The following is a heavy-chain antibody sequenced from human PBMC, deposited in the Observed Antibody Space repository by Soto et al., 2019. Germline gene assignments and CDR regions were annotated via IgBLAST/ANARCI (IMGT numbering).Heavy chain of an antibody. V-gene: IGHV3-21*01. Sequence: GGSLRLSCAASGFTFSSYSMNWVRQAPGKGLEWVSSISSSSSYIYYADSVKGRFTISRDNAKNSLYLQMNSLRAEDTAVYYCARDEPTVTTVDAPYYYYGIDVWGQGTTVTVSS. D-gene: IGHD4-4*01. J-gene: IGHJ6*02. CDR2: ISSSSSYI. CDR3: ARDEPTVTTVDAPYYYYGIDV. CDR1: GFTFSSYS.